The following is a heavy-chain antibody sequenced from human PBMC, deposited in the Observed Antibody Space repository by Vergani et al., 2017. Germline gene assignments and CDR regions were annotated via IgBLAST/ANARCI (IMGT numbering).Heavy chain of an antibody. CDR3: ARGNYYGSGTYVDP. CDR1: GSTVSGNY. Sequence: ELQLVESGGGLVQPGGSLRLSCAASGSTVSGNYMTWVRQAPGKGLEWVSHMYSGDETYYADSVKGRVTISRDTSNNTLHLQINNLRVEDTAVYYCARGNYYGSGTYVDPWGQGTLVTVSS. V-gene: IGHV3-66*02. CDR2: MYSGDET. J-gene: IGHJ5*02. D-gene: IGHD3-10*01.